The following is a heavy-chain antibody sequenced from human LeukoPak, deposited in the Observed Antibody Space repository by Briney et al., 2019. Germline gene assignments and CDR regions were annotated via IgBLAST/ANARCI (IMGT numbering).Heavy chain of an antibody. CDR1: GDSIRSYY. V-gene: IGHV4-59*03. CDR3: ARTYYDFWSGQIYYYMDV. Sequence: PSETLSLTCTVSGDSIRSYYWSWIRQPPGKGREGIGYIYYSGSTKYNPSLKSRVTISLATSKNQFSLKLSSVTAADTAVYYCARTYYDFWSGQIYYYMDVWGKGTTVTVSS. J-gene: IGHJ6*03. D-gene: IGHD3-3*01. CDR2: IYYSGST.